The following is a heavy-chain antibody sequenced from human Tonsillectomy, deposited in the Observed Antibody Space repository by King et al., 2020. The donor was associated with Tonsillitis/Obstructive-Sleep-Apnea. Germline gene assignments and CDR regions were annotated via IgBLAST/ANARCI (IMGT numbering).Heavy chain of an antibody. CDR2: IYYTGST. D-gene: IGHD1-1*01. V-gene: IGHV4-31*03. CDR3: AGGQDDLATLHY. CDR1: GASISSSYYY. Sequence: VQLQESGPGLVKPSQTLSLTCTVSGASISSSYYYWSWIRQHPGKGLEWIGYIYYTGSTHYNSSLKSRVTISVDTSENPFSLKLTSVTVADTAVYYCAGGQDDLATLHYWGQGTLVPVSS. J-gene: IGHJ4*02.